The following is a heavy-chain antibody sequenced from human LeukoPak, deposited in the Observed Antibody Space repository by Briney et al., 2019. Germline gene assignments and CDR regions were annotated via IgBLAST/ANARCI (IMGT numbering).Heavy chain of an antibody. Sequence: GASVKVSCKASGYSFTGYYMHWVRQAPGQGLEWMGWINPNSGDTNFAQKFQGRVTMTRDTSISTVYMELRRLRSDDTAVYYCARGARPPHYYYYMDVWGKGTTVTVSS. D-gene: IGHD5-12*01. J-gene: IGHJ6*03. CDR3: ARGARPPHYYYYMDV. CDR1: GYSFTGYY. V-gene: IGHV1-2*02. CDR2: INPNSGDT.